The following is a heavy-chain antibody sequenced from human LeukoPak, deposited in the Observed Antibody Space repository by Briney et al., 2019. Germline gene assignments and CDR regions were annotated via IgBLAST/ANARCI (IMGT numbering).Heavy chain of an antibody. CDR3: ARDYYDFWSGYLTAVDYYYYMDV. V-gene: IGHV1-18*01. CDR1: GYTFTSYG. CDR2: ISAYNGNT. D-gene: IGHD3-3*01. J-gene: IGHJ6*03. Sequence: ASVKVSCKASGYTFTSYGISWVRQAPGQGLEWMGWISAYNGNTNYAQKLQGRVTMTTDTSTSTAYMELRSLRSDDTAVYYCARDYYDFWSGYLTAVDYYYYMDVWGKGPRSPSP.